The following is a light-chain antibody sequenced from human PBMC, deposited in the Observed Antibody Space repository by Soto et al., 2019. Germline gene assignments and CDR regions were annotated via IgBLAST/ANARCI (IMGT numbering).Light chain of an antibody. J-gene: IGLJ7*01. Sequence: QPVLTQSPSASASLGASVKLTCTLSSGHSNYAIAWHQQQPEKGPRYLMKVNSGGSHIKGDGIADRFSGSSSGAERYLFISSLQPEDEADYYCQTWGTGSAIVVFGGGTQLTVL. V-gene: IGLV4-69*01. CDR3: QTWGTGSAIVV. CDR1: SGHSNYA. CDR2: VNSGGSH.